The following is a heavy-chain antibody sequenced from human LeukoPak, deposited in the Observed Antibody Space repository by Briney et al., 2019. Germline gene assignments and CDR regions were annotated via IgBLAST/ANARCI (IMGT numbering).Heavy chain of an antibody. CDR3: AKVSGDGYNYRHYYYYYYMDV. Sequence: GGSLRLSCAASGFTFSSYGMHWVRQAPGKGLEWVAFIRYDGSNKYYADSVKGRFTISRDNSKNTLYLQMNSLRAEDTAVYYCAKVSGDGYNYRHYYYYYYMDVWGKGTTVTISS. V-gene: IGHV3-30*02. CDR1: GFTFSSYG. D-gene: IGHD5-24*01. CDR2: IRYDGSNK. J-gene: IGHJ6*03.